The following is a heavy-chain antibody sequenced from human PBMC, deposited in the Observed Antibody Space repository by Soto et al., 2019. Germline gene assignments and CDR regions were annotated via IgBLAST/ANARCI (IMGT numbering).Heavy chain of an antibody. CDR1: GFTFSSYA. CDR3: AKQTAVAGTSTWFYP. CDR2: ISGSGGST. Sequence: EVQLLESGGGLVQPGGSLRLSCAASGFTFSSYAMSWVRQAPGKGREWVSAISGSGGSTYYTDSVKARFTISRDNYKNTLYLQMTILRAEDTAVYYCAKQTAVAGTSTWFYPWGQGTLVTVSS. V-gene: IGHV3-23*01. D-gene: IGHD6-19*01. J-gene: IGHJ5*02.